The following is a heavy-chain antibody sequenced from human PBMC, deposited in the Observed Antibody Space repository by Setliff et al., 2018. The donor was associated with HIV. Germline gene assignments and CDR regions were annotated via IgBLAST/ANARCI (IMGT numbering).Heavy chain of an antibody. CDR1: GFTFSTYA. Sequence: GGSLRLSCVASGFTFSTYAINWVRLAPGKGLEWVANIKQDGSEKYYVDSVKGRFTISRDNAKNSLYLQMNNVRAEDTAVYYCTRMIPPRSNRFSSGWFDYWGQGTVVTVSS. CDR3: TRMIPPRSNRFSSGWFDY. CDR2: IKQDGSEK. V-gene: IGHV3-7*01. J-gene: IGHJ4*02. D-gene: IGHD6-19*01.